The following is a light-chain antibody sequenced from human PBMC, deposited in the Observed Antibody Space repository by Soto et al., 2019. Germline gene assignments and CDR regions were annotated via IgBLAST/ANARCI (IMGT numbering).Light chain of an antibody. CDR1: QSVGSN. Sequence: EIVMTQSPATLSASPGERAPLSCRASQSVGSNLAWYQQKPGQAPRLLIYDASTRATGIPASFSGSGSGTELTLTIRSLQSEDSAVYYRKQYTNWQYTFGRGTK. J-gene: IGKJ2*01. CDR3: KQYTNWQYT. CDR2: DAS. V-gene: IGKV3-15*01.